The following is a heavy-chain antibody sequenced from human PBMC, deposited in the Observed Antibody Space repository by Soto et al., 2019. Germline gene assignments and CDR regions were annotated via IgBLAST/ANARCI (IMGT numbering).Heavy chain of an antibody. CDR2: FDPEDGET. CDR3: ATAGTLDQGVSYYYDSSGYSGPDAFDI. D-gene: IGHD3-22*01. CDR1: GYTLTELS. Sequence: QVQLVQSGAEVKKPGASVKVSCKVSGYTLTELSMHWVRQAPGKGLEWMGGFDPEDGETIYAQKFQGRVTMTEDTSTDTAYMELSSLRSEDTAVYYCATAGTLDQGVSYYYDSSGYSGPDAFDIWGQGTMVTVSS. J-gene: IGHJ3*02. V-gene: IGHV1-24*01.